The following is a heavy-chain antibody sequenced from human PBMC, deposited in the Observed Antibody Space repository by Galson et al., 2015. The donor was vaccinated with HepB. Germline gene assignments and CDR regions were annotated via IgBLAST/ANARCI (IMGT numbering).Heavy chain of an antibody. CDR2: IKSKTDGGTT. D-gene: IGHD3-3*01. Sequence: SLRLSCAASGFTFSNAWMSWVRQAPGKGLEWVGRIKSKTDGGTTDYAAPVKGRFTISRDDSKNTLYLQMNSLKTEDTAVYYCTTTLDFWSGYFYRGRVDWGQGTLVTVSS. V-gene: IGHV3-15*01. CDR1: GFTFSNAW. CDR3: TTTLDFWSGYFYRGRVD. J-gene: IGHJ4*02.